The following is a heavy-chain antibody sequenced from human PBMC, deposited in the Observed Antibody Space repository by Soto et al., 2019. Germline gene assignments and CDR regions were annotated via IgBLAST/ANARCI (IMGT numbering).Heavy chain of an antibody. CDR3: ARGRTVRNYADDSSDYFYFFDY. CDR2: VYYTGST. D-gene: IGHD3-22*01. J-gene: IGHJ4*02. CDR1: GDSISTFY. Sequence: SETLSLTCTVSGDSISTFYWGWMRQSPGKELEWIGYVYYTGSTNYNPSPKSRVTISVDRSKNQFSLKLTSANAADTAVYYCARGRTVRNYADDSSDYFYFFDYWGQGTQVTVSS. V-gene: IGHV4-59*01.